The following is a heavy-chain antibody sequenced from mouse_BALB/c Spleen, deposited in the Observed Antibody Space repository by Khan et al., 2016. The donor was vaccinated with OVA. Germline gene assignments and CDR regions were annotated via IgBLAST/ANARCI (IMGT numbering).Heavy chain of an antibody. J-gene: IGHJ2*01. CDR1: GFSLTSNG. Sequence: QMQLEESGPGLVAPSQSLSITCTVSGFSLTSNGVSWVRQPPGKGLEWLGVIWGDGSINYHSVLKSRLSISKDNSKRQVFLKLNSLQTDDTATYYCAKLRVFYFDYWGQGTTLTVSS. V-gene: IGHV2-3*01. CDR3: AKLRVFYFDY. CDR2: IWGDGSI.